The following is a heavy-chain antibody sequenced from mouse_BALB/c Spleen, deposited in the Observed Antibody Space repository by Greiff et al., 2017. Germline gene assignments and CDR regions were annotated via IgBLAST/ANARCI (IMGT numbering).Heavy chain of an antibody. Sequence: EVQLQESGPGLVKPSQSLSLTCTVTGYSITSDYAWNWIRQFPGNKLEWMGYISYSGSTSYNPSLKSRISITRDTSKNQFFLQLNSVTTEDTATYYCARWGYGNYGDAMDYWGQGTSVTVSS. V-gene: IGHV3-2*02. CDR3: ARWGYGNYGDAMDY. CDR2: ISYSGST. J-gene: IGHJ4*01. CDR1: GYSITSDYA. D-gene: IGHD2-1*01.